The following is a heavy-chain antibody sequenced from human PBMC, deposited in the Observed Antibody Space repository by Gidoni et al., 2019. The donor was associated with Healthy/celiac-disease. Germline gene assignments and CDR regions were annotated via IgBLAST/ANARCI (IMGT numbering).Heavy chain of an antibody. J-gene: IGHJ4*02. CDR3: ARVEVGSGWYEDDY. CDR1: GFTFRSYE. CDR2: ISSSVSTI. V-gene: IGHV3-48*03. Sequence: EVQLVESGGGWVQPGGSLRLSCAASGFTFRSYEMNWVRQAPGKGLEWVSYISSSVSTIYYADSVKGRFTISRDNAKNSLYLQMNSLRAEDTAVYYCARVEVGSGWYEDDYWGQGTLVTVSS. D-gene: IGHD6-19*01.